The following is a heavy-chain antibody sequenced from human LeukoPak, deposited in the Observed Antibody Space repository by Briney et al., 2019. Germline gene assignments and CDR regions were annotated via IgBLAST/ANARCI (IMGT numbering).Heavy chain of an antibody. V-gene: IGHV3-7*01. CDR1: GFTFSNYW. J-gene: IGHJ3*02. D-gene: IGHD3-10*01. CDR2: IKQDGGEK. Sequence: GGSLRLSCAASGFTFSNYWMNWVRQAPGKGLEWVANIKQDGGEKSYVDSVKGRFTISRDNAKNSLHLQMNSLRAEDTAVYYWGRDRGVSASHGFDAFDIWAQGKMVPVSS. CDR3: GRDRGVSASHGFDAFDI.